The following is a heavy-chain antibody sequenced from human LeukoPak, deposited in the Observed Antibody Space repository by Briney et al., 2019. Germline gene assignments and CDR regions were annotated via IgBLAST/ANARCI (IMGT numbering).Heavy chain of an antibody. V-gene: IGHV3-7*04. CDR2: IRQDGSAK. CDR3: ARDGYATGSHDY. D-gene: IGHD3-10*01. J-gene: IGHJ4*02. Sequence: GGSLRLSCAASGFTFSSYWMTWVRQAPGKGLEWVANIRQDGSAKSYVDSVKGRFTVSRDNAQNSLYLQMNSLRAEDTAVYYCARDGYATGSHDYWGQGTLVTVSS. CDR1: GFTFSSYW.